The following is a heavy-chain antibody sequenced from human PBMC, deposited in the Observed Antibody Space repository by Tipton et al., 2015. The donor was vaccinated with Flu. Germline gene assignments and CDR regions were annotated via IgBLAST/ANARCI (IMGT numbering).Heavy chain of an antibody. J-gene: IGHJ5*02. CDR3: ARDYGDLNWFDP. CDR1: GGSIRSGSFY. D-gene: IGHD4-17*01. Sequence: TLSLTCTVFGGSIRSGSFYWSWIRQPAGKGLEWIGRVYTSGSTNYNPSLKSRVTMSLDTSKNRFSLKMSSVTAADTAMYYCARDYGDLNWFDPWGQGTLVTVSS. V-gene: IGHV4-61*02. CDR2: VYTSGST.